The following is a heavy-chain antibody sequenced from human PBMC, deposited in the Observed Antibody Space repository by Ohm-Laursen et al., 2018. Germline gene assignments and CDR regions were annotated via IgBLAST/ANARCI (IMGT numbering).Heavy chain of an antibody. J-gene: IGHJ6*02. CDR1: GGSISSYY. D-gene: IGHD3-10*01. V-gene: IGHV4-59*08. CDR3: ARQRSGSTGMDV. Sequence: GTLSLTCPVSGGSISSYYWNWIRQPPGKGLEWIGYIHYSGNTNYNPSLKSRVTISVDTSKTQFSLKLSSVTAADTAVYYCARQRSGSTGMDVWGQGTTVIVSS. CDR2: IHYSGNT.